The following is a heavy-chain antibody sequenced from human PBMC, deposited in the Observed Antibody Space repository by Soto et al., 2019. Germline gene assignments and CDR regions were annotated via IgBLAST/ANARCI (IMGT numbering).Heavy chain of an antibody. D-gene: IGHD2-15*01. CDR2: IYSGGST. CDR1: GFTVSSNY. Sequence: EVQLVETGGGLIQPGGSLRLSCAASGFTVSSNYMSWVRQAPGKGLEWVSVIYSGGSTYYADSVKGRFTISRDNSKNTLYLQMNSLTEEDTAVYYCARVDLGYCSGGSCSPFDYWGQGTLVTVSS. CDR3: ARVDLGYCSGGSCSPFDY. J-gene: IGHJ4*02. V-gene: IGHV3-53*02.